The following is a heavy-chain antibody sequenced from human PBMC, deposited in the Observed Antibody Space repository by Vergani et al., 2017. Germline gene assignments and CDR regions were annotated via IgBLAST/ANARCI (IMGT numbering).Heavy chain of an antibody. Sequence: QVQLQESGPGLVKPSETLSLTCTVSGGSISSYYWSWIRQPPGKGLEWIGYIYYSGSTNYNPSLKSRVTISVDTSKNQFSLKLSSVTAADTAVYYCASPGGRGSVVGRYNWFDPWGQGTLVTVSS. J-gene: IGHJ5*02. CDR3: ASPGGRGSVVGRYNWFDP. CDR2: IYYSGST. D-gene: IGHD1-26*01. V-gene: IGHV4-59*12. CDR1: GGSISSYY.